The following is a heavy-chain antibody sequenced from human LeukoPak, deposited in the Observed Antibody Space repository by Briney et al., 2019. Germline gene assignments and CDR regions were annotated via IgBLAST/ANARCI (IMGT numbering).Heavy chain of an antibody. Sequence: ASETLSLTCAVYGGSFSGYYWSWIRQPPGKGLEWIGEINHSGSTNYNPSLKSRVTISEDTSKNQFSLKLSSVTAADTAVYYCASFSSSWRGSWFDPWGQGTLVTVSS. CDR1: GGSFSGYY. D-gene: IGHD6-13*01. J-gene: IGHJ5*02. CDR3: ASFSSSWRGSWFDP. CDR2: INHSGST. V-gene: IGHV4-34*01.